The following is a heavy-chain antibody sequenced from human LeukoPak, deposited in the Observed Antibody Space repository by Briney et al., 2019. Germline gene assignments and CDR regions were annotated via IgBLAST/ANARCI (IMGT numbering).Heavy chain of an antibody. V-gene: IGHV4-4*07. D-gene: IGHD3-22*01. CDR2: IYTSGST. CDR1: GGSISSYY. Sequence: SETLSLTCTVSGGSISSYYWSWIRQPAGKGLEWIGRIYTSGSTNYNPSLKSRVTMSVDTSKNQFSLKLSSVTAADTAVYYCARRDYYDNSDDDYHSFEYWGQGTLVTVSS. CDR3: ARRDYYDNSDDDYHSFEY. J-gene: IGHJ4*02.